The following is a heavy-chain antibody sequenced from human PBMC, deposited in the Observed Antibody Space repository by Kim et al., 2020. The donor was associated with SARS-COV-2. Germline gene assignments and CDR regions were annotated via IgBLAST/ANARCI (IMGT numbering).Heavy chain of an antibody. D-gene: IGHD3-10*01. J-gene: IGHJ6*02. V-gene: IGHV4-59*01. CDR3: ARALGAYGSGSYGLDV. Sequence: PTLKSRLTISADPSKNQVSLKLSSVTAADSAVYYCARALGAYGSGSYGLDVWGQGTTVTVSS.